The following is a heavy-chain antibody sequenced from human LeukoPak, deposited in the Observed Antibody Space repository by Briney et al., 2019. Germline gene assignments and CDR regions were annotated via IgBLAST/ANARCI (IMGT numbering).Heavy chain of an antibody. V-gene: IGHV1-2*02. CDR1: GYIFTGYY. J-gene: IGHJ4*02. CDR3: ARGEGSSIDY. D-gene: IGHD6-13*01. CDR2: INLYNGGT. Sequence: ASVTVSCKASGYIFTGYYLHWVRQAPGQGLEWMGWINLYNGGTSYAQKLQGRVTISGDTSISTAYMELTRLTSDDTALYFCARGEGSSIDYWGQGTLVTVSS.